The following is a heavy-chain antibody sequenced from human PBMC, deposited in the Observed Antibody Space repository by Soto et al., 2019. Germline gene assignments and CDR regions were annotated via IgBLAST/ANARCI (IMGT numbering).Heavy chain of an antibody. Sequence: QVQLVQSGAEVKKPGSSVKVSCKASGGTFSSYAISWVRQAPGQGLEWMGGIIPIFGTANYAQKFQGRVTITADESTSTAYMELSSLRSEDTDVYYCARRPRYYGSGSDKNWFDPWGQGTLVTVSS. CDR2: IIPIFGTA. D-gene: IGHD3-10*01. CDR1: GGTFSSYA. J-gene: IGHJ5*02. CDR3: ARRPRYYGSGSDKNWFDP. V-gene: IGHV1-69*01.